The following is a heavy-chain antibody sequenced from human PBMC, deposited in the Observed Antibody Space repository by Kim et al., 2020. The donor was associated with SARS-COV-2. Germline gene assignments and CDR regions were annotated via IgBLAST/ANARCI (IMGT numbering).Heavy chain of an antibody. CDR1: GFTFSSYW. CDR2: IKQDGSEK. J-gene: IGHJ4*02. D-gene: IGHD3-22*01. Sequence: GGSLRLSCAASGFTFSSYWMSWVRQVPGKGLEWVANIKQDGSEKYYVDSVKGRFTIPRDNAKNSLYLQMNSLRAEDTAVYYCAATYYYDSSGQPWGQGTLVTVSS. CDR3: AATYYYDSSGQP. V-gene: IGHV3-7*03.